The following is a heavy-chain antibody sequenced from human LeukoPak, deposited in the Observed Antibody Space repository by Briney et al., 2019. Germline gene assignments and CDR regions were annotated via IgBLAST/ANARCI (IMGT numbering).Heavy chain of an antibody. V-gene: IGHV3-74*01. CDR3: ARDLRGSPDR. CDR2: INPDGSTT. D-gene: IGHD3-16*01. Sequence: PSGGSLRLSCAASGFTFTTFWMNWVRQVPGKGLVWVSLINPDGSTTTYADSVKGPFTISRDNAKNTVYLQMNSLRGEDTAVYYCARDLRGSPDRWGQGILVTVSS. CDR1: GFTFTTFW. J-gene: IGHJ5*02.